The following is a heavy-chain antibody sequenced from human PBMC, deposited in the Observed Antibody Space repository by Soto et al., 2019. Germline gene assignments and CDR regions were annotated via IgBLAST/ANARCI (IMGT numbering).Heavy chain of an antibody. J-gene: IGHJ5*02. Sequence: SETLSLTCTVSGGSISSGGYYWSWIRQHPGKGLEWIGYIYYSGSTYYNPSLKSRVTISVDTSKNQFSLKLSSVTAADTAVYYCARHRMVRGDMNWFDPWSQGTLVTVSS. CDR2: IYYSGST. D-gene: IGHD3-10*01. CDR1: GGSISSGGYY. V-gene: IGHV4-31*03. CDR3: ARHRMVRGDMNWFDP.